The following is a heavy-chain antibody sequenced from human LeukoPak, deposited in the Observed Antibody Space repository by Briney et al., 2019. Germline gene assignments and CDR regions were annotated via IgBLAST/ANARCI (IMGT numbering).Heavy chain of an antibody. CDR1: GGSISSSSYY. V-gene: IGHV4-39*07. CDR3: ARDLVYYYDRSGYFDY. Sequence: PSETLSLTCTVSGGSISSSSYYWGWIRQPPGRGLEWIGSIFYSGNTYYNLSLRSRVTISVDTSKNQFSLNLSSVTAADTAVYYCARDLVYYYDRSGYFDYWGQGILVTVSS. J-gene: IGHJ4*02. D-gene: IGHD3-22*01. CDR2: IFYSGNT.